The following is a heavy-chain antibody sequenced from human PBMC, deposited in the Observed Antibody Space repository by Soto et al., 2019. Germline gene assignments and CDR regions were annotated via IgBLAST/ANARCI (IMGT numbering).Heavy chain of an antibody. CDR2: IYYSGST. CDR3: ARQTNYYGSGSYQTFDY. CDR1: GGSISSSSYY. Sequence: SETLSLTCTVSGGSISSSSYYWGWIRQPPGKGLEWIGSIYYSGSTYYNPSLKSRVTISVDTSKNQFSLKLSSVTAADTAVYYCARQTNYYGSGSYQTFDYWGQGTLVTVSS. D-gene: IGHD3-10*01. V-gene: IGHV4-39*01. J-gene: IGHJ4*02.